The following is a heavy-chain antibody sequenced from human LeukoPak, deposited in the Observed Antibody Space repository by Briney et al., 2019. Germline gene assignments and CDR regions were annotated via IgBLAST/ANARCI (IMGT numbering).Heavy chain of an antibody. CDR1: GFTFSSYA. CDR3: ASSGSYRFDY. D-gene: IGHD1-26*01. Sequence: PGGSLRLSCAASGFTFSSYAMSWVRQAPGKGLEWVSAISGSGGSTYYADSVKGRFTISRGNSKNTLYLQMSSLRAEDTAVYYCASSGSYRFDYWGQGTLVTVSS. CDR2: ISGSGGST. V-gene: IGHV3-23*01. J-gene: IGHJ4*02.